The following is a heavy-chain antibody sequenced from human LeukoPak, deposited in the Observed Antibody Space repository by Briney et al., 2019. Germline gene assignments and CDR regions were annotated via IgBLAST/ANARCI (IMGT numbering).Heavy chain of an antibody. CDR2: INYSGST. CDR1: GGSISNYY. D-gene: IGHD1-1*01. J-gene: IGHJ4*02. V-gene: IGHV4-59*08. Sequence: SETLSLTCTVSGGSISNYYWNWIRQPPGRGLEWIGYINYSGSTNYNPSLKNRVTISVDTSKNQFSLKVTSVTAADTAVYYCARLNGGYWGQGTLVIVSS. CDR3: ARLNGGY.